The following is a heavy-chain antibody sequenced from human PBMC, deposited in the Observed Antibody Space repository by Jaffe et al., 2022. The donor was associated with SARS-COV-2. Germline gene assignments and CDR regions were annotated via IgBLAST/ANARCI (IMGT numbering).Heavy chain of an antibody. D-gene: IGHD6-13*01. V-gene: IGHV4-39*01. J-gene: IGHJ4*02. CDR2: IYYSGST. CDR1: GGSISSSSYY. CDR3: ARHLGIAAAGTFFDY. Sequence: QLQLQESGPGLVKPSETLSLTCTVSGGSISSSSYYWGWIRQPPGKGLEWIGSIYYSGSTYYNPSLKSRVTISVDTSKNQFSLKLSSVTAADTAVYYCARHLGIAAAGTFFDYWGQGTLVTVSS.